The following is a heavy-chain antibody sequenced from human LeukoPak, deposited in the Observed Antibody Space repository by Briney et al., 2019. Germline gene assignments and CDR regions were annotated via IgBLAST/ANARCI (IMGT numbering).Heavy chain of an antibody. CDR1: GGSISTYY. CDR2: IYYSGST. J-gene: IGHJ6*02. V-gene: IGHV4-59*01. Sequence: PSETLSLTCTVSGGSISTYYWSWIRQPPGKGLEWIGYIYYSGSTNYNPSLKSRVTISVDTSQNQFSLKLSSMTAADTAVYYCARHHQTYYYSDMDVWGQGITVTVSS. CDR3: ARHHQTYYYSDMDV. D-gene: IGHD1-14*01.